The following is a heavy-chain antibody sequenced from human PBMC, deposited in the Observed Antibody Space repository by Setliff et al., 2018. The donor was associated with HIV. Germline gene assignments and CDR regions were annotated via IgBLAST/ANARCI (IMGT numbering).Heavy chain of an antibody. D-gene: IGHD6-6*01. CDR2: INHSGST. J-gene: IGHJ1*01. CDR3: ARGSPASIAARPWYFQH. Sequence: PSETLSLTCAVYGGSFSGYYWSWIRQPPGKGLEWNGEINHSGSTNYNPSLKSRVTISVDTSKNKFSLKLSPVTAADTAVYYCARGSPASIAARPWYFQHWGQGTLVTVSS. V-gene: IGHV4-34*01. CDR1: GGSFSGYY.